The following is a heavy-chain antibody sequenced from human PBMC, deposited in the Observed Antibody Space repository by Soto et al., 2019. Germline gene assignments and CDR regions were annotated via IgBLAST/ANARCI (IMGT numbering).Heavy chain of an antibody. J-gene: IGHJ3*02. V-gene: IGHV1-18*01. CDR3: AGDLPVLRFFLAFDI. D-gene: IGHD3-3*01. CDR1: GYTFTSYG. CDR2: ISAYNGNT. Sequence: QVQLVQSGAEVKKPGASVKVSCKASGYTFTSYGISWVRQAPGQGLEWMGWISAYNGNTHYAQKLQGRVTMTTDTSTSTAYMELRSLRSDDTAVYYCAGDLPVLRFFLAFDIWGQGTMVTVSS.